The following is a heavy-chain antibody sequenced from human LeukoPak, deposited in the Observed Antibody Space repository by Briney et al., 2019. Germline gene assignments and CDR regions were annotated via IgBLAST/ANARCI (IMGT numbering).Heavy chain of an antibody. V-gene: IGHV4-4*02. Sequence: SETLSLTCAVSGGSISSSNWWSWVRRPPGKGLEWIGEIYHSGSTYYNPSLKTRVTISVDRSKNQFSLKLSSVTAADTAVYYCARLAVVRGLTRFDPWGQGTLVTVSS. CDR2: IYHSGST. CDR3: ARLAVVRGLTRFDP. CDR1: GGSISSSNW. D-gene: IGHD3-10*01. J-gene: IGHJ5*02.